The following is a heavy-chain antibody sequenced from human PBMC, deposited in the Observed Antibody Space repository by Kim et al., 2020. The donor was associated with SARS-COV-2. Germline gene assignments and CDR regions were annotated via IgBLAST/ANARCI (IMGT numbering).Heavy chain of an antibody. V-gene: IGHV3-7*01. CDR2: INQDGRTK. Sequence: GGSLRLSCAASGFWVGWDWLRWVRQAPGKGLEWVASINQDGRTKYYVNSVKGRFTISRDNAENSVYLQMNSLRAEDTAVFYCAKIGYVGWNYDYWGQGTLVTVSS. D-gene: IGHD5-12*01. CDR1: GFWVGWDW. CDR3: AKIGYVGWNYDY. J-gene: IGHJ4*02.